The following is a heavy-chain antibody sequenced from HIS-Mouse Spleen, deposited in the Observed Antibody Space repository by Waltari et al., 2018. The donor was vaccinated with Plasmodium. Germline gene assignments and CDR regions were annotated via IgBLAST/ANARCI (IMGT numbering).Heavy chain of an antibody. D-gene: IGHD6-13*01. J-gene: IGHJ2*01. Sequence: EVQLVESGGGLVQPGGSLRLSCAASGFTFSRYWMSWVRQAPGKGLEWVANIKQDGSEKYYVDSVKGRFTISRDNAKNSLYLQMNSLRAEDTAVYYCASSWYWYFDLWGRGTLVTVFS. V-gene: IGHV3-7*01. CDR1: GFTFSRYW. CDR2: IKQDGSEK. CDR3: ASSWYWYFDL.